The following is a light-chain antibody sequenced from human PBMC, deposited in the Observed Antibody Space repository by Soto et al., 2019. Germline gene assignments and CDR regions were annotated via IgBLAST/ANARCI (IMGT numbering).Light chain of an antibody. Sequence: QSVLTQPPSASGTPGQRVTISCSGGSSNLGTNHLYWYQHLPGTAPKLLIYRHTLRPSGVADRFSASKSGTSASLAISVLRSDDGADYYCAAWADSLSGWVFGGRTKVTVL. CDR2: RHT. CDR3: AAWADSLSGWV. V-gene: IGLV1-47*01. CDR1: SSNLGTNH. J-gene: IGLJ3*02.